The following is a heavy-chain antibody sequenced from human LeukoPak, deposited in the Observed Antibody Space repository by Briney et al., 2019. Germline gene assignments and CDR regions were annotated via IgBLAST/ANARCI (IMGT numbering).Heavy chain of an antibody. CDR1: GFTFSTFA. CDR2: IFPSGGEI. Sequence: GGSLRLSCAASGFTFSTFAMIWVRQPPGKGLEWVSSIFPSGGEIHYADSVRGRFTISRDNSKSTLSLQMNSLRAEDTAIYYCATYRQVMLPFEAWGQGTLVTVSS. V-gene: IGHV3-23*01. CDR3: ATYRQVMLPFEA. D-gene: IGHD5-18*01. J-gene: IGHJ5*02.